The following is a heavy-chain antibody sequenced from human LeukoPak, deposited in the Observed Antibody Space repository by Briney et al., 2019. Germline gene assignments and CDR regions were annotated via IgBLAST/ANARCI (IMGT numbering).Heavy chain of an antibody. D-gene: IGHD2-2*01. CDR2: IYYSGST. CDR3: ARVVPAPRNWFDP. CDR1: GGSISSRSYY. Sequence: PSETLSLTCTVSGGSISSRSYYWGWVRQPPGKGLEWIGSIYYSGSTYYNPSLKSRVTISVDTSKNQFSLKLSSVTAADTAVYYCARVVPAPRNWFDPWGQGTLVTVSS. J-gene: IGHJ5*02. V-gene: IGHV4-39*07.